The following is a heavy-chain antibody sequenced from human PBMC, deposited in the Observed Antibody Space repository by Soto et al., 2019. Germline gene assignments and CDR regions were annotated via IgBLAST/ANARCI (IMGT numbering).Heavy chain of an antibody. J-gene: IGHJ6*02. V-gene: IGHV4-39*01. CDR3: ARLDDVLRLLEWSPHYYYGMDV. D-gene: IGHD3-3*01. CDR1: GGSISSSSYY. Sequence: PSETLSLTCTVSGGSISSSSYYWGWIRQPPGKGLEWIGSIYYSGSTYYNPSLKSRVTISVDTSKNQFSLKLSSVTAADTAVYYCARLDDVLRLLEWSPHYYYGMDVWGQGTTVTVSS. CDR2: IYYSGST.